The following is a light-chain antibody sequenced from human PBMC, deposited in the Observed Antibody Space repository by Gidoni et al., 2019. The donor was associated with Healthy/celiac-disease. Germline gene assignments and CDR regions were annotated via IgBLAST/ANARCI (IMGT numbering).Light chain of an antibody. CDR2: DAA. J-gene: IGKJ1*01. CDR1: QSVSSY. CDR3: QQRSNWRWT. Sequence: EIVLTQSPATLSLSPGERATLSCSASQSVSSYLAWYQQKPGQAPRLLIYDAANRATGIPARCIGSGSGTDFTLTISSLEPEEFAVYYCQQRSNWRWTFGQGTKVEIK. V-gene: IGKV3-11*01.